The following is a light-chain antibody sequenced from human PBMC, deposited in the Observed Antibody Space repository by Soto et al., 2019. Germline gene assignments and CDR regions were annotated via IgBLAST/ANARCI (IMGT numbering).Light chain of an antibody. CDR2: DAS. CDR3: QQYNSYWT. Sequence: DIQMTQSPSTLSGSVGYRFTITCRASQTISSWLARYQQKPGKAPKLLIYDASSLESGVPSRFSGSGSGTEFTLTISSLQPDDFATYYCQQYNSYWTFGQGTTGDIK. CDR1: QTISSW. J-gene: IGKJ1*01. V-gene: IGKV1-5*01.